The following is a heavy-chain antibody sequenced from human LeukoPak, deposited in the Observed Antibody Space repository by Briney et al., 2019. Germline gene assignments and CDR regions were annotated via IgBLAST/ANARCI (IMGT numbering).Heavy chain of an antibody. V-gene: IGHV4-39*01. D-gene: IGHD3-10*01. CDR1: GGSISSSSYY. Sequence: PSETLSLTCTVSGGSISSSSYYWGWIRQPPGKGRGGMGSMYYSGSPHYNPSLKSRVTISVDTSKNQFSLKLSSVTAADTAVYYCASQSSGSYFNCFDPWGQGTLVTVSS. CDR3: ASQSSGSYFNCFDP. CDR2: MYYSGSP. J-gene: IGHJ5*02.